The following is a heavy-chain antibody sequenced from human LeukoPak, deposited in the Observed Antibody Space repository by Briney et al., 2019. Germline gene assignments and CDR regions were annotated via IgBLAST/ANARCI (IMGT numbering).Heavy chain of an antibody. V-gene: IGHV4-39*07. D-gene: IGHD3-10*01. CDR3: ARDRFSPFDP. CDR1: GGSISSSSYY. J-gene: IGHJ5*02. CDR2: IYYSGST. Sequence: SETLSLTCTVSGGSISSSSYYWGWIRQPPGKGLEWIGSIYYSGSTNYNPSLKSRVTISVDTSKNQFSLKLSSVTAADTAVYYCARDRFSPFDPWGQGTLVTVSS.